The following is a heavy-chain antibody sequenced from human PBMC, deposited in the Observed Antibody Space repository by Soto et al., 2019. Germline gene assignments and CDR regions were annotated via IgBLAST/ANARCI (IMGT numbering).Heavy chain of an antibody. CDR3: ASGYSGYDFGY. Sequence: ASVKVSCKASGGTFSSYTISWVRQAPGQGLEWMGWINPIRGKTGYAQKFQGRVTMTRNNSTSTAYMELSSLRSEDTAVYYCASGYSGYDFGYWGQGTLVPVS. J-gene: IGHJ4*02. D-gene: IGHD5-12*01. CDR1: GGTFSSYT. V-gene: IGHV1-8*02. CDR2: INPIRGKT.